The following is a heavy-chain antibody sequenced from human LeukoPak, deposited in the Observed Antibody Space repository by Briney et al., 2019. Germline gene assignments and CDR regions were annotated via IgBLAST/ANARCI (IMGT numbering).Heavy chain of an antibody. CDR3: ARSLPYGTTWYGRSDF. D-gene: IGHD6-13*01. J-gene: IGHJ4*02. V-gene: IGHV3-7*03. CDR1: GFPFNAYW. Sequence: PGGSLRLSCAASGFPFNAYWMTWVRQAPGKGLEWVANIRQDGDTKYYVDSVKGRFTISRDNAMHSLYLQMNSLRAEDTAIYYCARSLPYGTTWYGRSDFWGQGTLVTVSS. CDR2: IRQDGDTK.